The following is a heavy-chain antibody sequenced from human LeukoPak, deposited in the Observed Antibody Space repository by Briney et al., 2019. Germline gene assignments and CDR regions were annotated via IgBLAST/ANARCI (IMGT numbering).Heavy chain of an antibody. J-gene: IGHJ4*02. Sequence: SETLSLTCTVSDGSIRSSTDYWGWIRQSPGKGLEWIGSLYFRGITYYNPSLKSRVTISVDTSKNQFSLKLSSVTAADTAVYYCARVKAAAGDNWGQGTLVTVSS. V-gene: IGHV4-39*07. CDR2: LYFRGIT. CDR1: DGSIRSSTDY. CDR3: ARVKAAAGDN. D-gene: IGHD6-13*01.